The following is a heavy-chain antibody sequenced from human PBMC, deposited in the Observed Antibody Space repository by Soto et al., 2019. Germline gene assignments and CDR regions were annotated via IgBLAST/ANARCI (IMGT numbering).Heavy chain of an antibody. CDR1: GFTFSSYS. V-gene: IGHV3-21*01. CDR3: ARGRGRGIAAPGAFDI. Sequence: GGSLRLSCAASGFTFSSYSMNWVRQAPGKGLEWVSSISSSSSYIYYADSVKGRFTISRDNAKNSLYLQMNSLRAEDTAVYYCARGRGRGIAAPGAFDIWGQGTMVTVSS. D-gene: IGHD6-13*01. CDR2: ISSSSSYI. J-gene: IGHJ3*02.